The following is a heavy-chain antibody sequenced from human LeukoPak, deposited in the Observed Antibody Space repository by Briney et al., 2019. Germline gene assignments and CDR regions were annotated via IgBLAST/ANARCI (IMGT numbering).Heavy chain of an antibody. J-gene: IGHJ4*02. Sequence: GGSLRLSCAASGFTVSSNYMSWVRQAPGKGLEWVSVIYRSGSTHYADSVKGRFTISRDNSKNTLYLQMNSLRAEDTAVYYCARDSSGWYYFDYWGQGTLVTVSS. D-gene: IGHD6-19*01. CDR3: ARDSSGWYYFDY. CDR1: GFTVSSNY. V-gene: IGHV3-66*01. CDR2: IYRSGST.